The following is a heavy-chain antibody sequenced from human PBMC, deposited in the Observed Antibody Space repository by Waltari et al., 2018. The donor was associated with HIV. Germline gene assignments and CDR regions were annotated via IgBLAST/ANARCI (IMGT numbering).Heavy chain of an antibody. D-gene: IGHD3-22*01. CDR2: IYYRGST. CDR1: GGSISSYY. Sequence: QVQLQESGPGLVKPSETLSLTCTVSGGSISSYYWSWIRQPPGKGLEWIGYIYYRGSTNSTPSLKSRVSLSVDTAKNQFSLKLSSVTAADTAVYYCAGRDTYYYDSSGYYEDYWGQGTLVTVSS. J-gene: IGHJ4*02. V-gene: IGHV4-59*01. CDR3: AGRDTYYYDSSGYYEDY.